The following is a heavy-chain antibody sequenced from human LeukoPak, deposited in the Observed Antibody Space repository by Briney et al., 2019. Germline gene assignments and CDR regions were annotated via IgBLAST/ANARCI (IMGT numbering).Heavy chain of an antibody. D-gene: IGHD4-17*01. CDR3: AKGGATVIDY. V-gene: IGHV3-74*01. CDR2: INSDGSST. Sequence: GESLRLSCAASGFTFSNYWMHWVRQAPGKGLVWVSRINSDGSSTTSADSVKGRFTISRDNAKNTLYLQMNSLRAEDTAVYYCAKGGATVIDYWGQGTLVTVSS. CDR1: GFTFSNYW. J-gene: IGHJ4*02.